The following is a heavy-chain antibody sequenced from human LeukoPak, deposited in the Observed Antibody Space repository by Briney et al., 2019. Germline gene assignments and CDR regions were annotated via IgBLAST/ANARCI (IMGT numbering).Heavy chain of an antibody. J-gene: IGHJ5*02. V-gene: IGHV1-2*02. CDR1: GYTFTSYG. Sequence: ASVKVSCKASGYTFTSYGITWVRQAPGQGLEWMGWINPNSGGTNCAQKFQGRVTMTRDTSISTAYMELSRLRSDDTAVYYCARDWPSVLGGIRGVTWFDPWGQGTLVTVSS. CDR2: INPNSGGT. CDR3: ARDWPSVLGGIRGVTWFDP. D-gene: IGHD3-10*01.